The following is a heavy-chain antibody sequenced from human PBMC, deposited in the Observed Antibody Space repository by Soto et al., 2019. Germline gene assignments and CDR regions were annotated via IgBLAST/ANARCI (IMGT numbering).Heavy chain of an antibody. CDR3: ARDSGAVDRRYSYGPWFDY. J-gene: IGHJ4*02. CDR2: IYTSGST. D-gene: IGHD5-18*01. Sequence: SETLSLTCTVSGGSISSYYWSWIRQPAGKGLEWIGRIYTSGSTNYNPSLKSRVTMSVDTSKNQFSLKLSSVAAADTAVYYCARDSGAVDRRYSYGPWFDYWGQGTLVTVSS. V-gene: IGHV4-4*07. CDR1: GGSISSYY.